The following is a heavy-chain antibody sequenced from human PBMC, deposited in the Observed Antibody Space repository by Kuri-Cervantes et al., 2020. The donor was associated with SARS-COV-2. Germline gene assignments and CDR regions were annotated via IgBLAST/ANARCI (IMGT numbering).Heavy chain of an antibody. CDR3: PTTDYYDSSGLDY. D-gene: IGHD3-22*01. CDR1: GFTFSGHW. Sequence: GGSLRLSCAASGFTFSGHWIHWVRPAPGKGLVWVSRINPDGSYTNNADSVKGRFTLSRDNSKNTLYLQINSLRAEDTAVYYFPTTDYYDSSGLDYWGQGTLVTVSS. CDR2: INPDGSYT. J-gene: IGHJ4*02. V-gene: IGHV3-74*01.